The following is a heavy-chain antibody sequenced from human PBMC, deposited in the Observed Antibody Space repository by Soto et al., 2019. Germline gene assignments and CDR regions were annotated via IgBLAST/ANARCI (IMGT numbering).Heavy chain of an antibody. CDR2: MYHSGST. D-gene: IGHD1-26*01. J-gene: IGHJ4*02. CDR3: ARVSRASGSYYFDY. V-gene: IGHV4-38-2*01. Sequence: PSETLSLTCAVSGYSISNGYYWGWIRQPPGKGLEWIASMYHSGSTYYNPSLKSRVTISVDASKNQFSLKLSSVTAADTAIYYCARVSRASGSYYFDYWGQGTLVTV. CDR1: GYSISNGYY.